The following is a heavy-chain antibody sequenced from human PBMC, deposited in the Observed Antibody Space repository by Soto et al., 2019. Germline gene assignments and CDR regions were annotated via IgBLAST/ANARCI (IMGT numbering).Heavy chain of an antibody. V-gene: IGHV3-30-3*01. CDR2: ISYDGSNK. Sequence: QVQLVESGGGVVQPGRSLRLSCAASGFTVSSYAMHWVRQAPGKGLEWVAVISYDGSNKYYADSVKGRFTISRDNSKNTLYLQMTSLRAEDTAVCYLARDREGVWLVFSHYFAYWGQGTLVTVSS. CDR1: GFTVSSYA. CDR3: ARDREGVWLVFSHYFAY. J-gene: IGHJ4*02. D-gene: IGHD6-19*01.